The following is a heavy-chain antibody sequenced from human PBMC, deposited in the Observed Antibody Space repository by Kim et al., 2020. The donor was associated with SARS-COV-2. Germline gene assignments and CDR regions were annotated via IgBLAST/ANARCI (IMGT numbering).Heavy chain of an antibody. J-gene: IGHJ2*01. CDR3: ARGKGKLGIDEAFWYFDL. Sequence: ASVKVSCKASGYTFTSYYMHWVRQAPGQGLEWMGIINPSGGSTSYAQKFQGRVTMTRDTSTSTVYMELSSLRSEDTAVYYCARGKGKLGIDEAFWYFDLWGRGTLVTVSS. V-gene: IGHV1-46*01. CDR2: INPSGGST. CDR1: GYTFTSYY. D-gene: IGHD7-27*01.